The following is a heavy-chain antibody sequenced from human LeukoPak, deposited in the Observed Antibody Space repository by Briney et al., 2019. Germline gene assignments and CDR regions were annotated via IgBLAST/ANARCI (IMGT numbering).Heavy chain of an antibody. Sequence: SETLSLTCAVSGGSISSSNWWSWVRQPPGKGLEWIGEIYHSGSTNYNPSLKSRAAISVDTSKNQFSLNLSSVTAADTALYYCARRHYGSGNIDSWGQGTLVTVSS. J-gene: IGHJ4*02. CDR1: GGSISSSNW. V-gene: IGHV4-4*02. CDR2: IYHSGST. CDR3: ARRHYGSGNIDS. D-gene: IGHD3-10*01.